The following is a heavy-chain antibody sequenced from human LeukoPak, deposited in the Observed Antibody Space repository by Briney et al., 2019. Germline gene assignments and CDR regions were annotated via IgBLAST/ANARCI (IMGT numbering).Heavy chain of an antibody. V-gene: IGHV3-53*01. CDR3: TRVLVVDNSGYYGYYFDY. J-gene: IGHJ4*02. Sequence: GGSLRLSCAASGFTVSTNYMTWVRQAPGKGLEWVSVIYSGGSTYYADPVRGRFTISRDNSKNTLYLQMNSLRAEDTAVYYCTRVLVVDNSGYYGYYFDYWGQGTLVTVSS. D-gene: IGHD3-22*01. CDR2: IYSGGST. CDR1: GFTVSTNY.